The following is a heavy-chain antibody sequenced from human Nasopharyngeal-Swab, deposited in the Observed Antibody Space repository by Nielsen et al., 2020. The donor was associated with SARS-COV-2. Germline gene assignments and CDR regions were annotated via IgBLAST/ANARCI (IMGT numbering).Heavy chain of an antibody. CDR3: AREAQTGYSSGWTYYYYGMDV. Sequence: GESLKISCAASGFTFSSYGMHWVRQAPGKGLEWVAVISYDGSNKHYADSVKGRFTISRDNSKNKLYLQMNSLRAEDTAVYYCAREAQTGYSSGWTYYYYGMDVWGQGTTVTVSS. CDR2: ISYDGSNK. J-gene: IGHJ6*02. V-gene: IGHV3-30*03. CDR1: GFTFSSYG. D-gene: IGHD6-19*01.